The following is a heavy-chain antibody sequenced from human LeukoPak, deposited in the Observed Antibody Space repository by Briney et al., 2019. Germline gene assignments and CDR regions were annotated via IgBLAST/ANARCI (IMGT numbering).Heavy chain of an antibody. Sequence: SETLSLTCTVSGGSISSGDYYWSWIRQPPGKGLEWIGYIYYSGSTYYNPSLKSRVTISVDTSKNQFSLKLNSVTAADTAMYYCARGLLGVVMNTPGSLDIWGQGTMVTVSS. CDR2: IYYSGST. D-gene: IGHD3-3*01. J-gene: IGHJ3*02. CDR1: GGSISSGDYY. V-gene: IGHV4-30-4*02. CDR3: ARGLLGVVMNTPGSLDI.